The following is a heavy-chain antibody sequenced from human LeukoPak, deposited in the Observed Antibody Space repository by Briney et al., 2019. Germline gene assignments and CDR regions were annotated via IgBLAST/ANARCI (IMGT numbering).Heavy chain of an antibody. CDR1: GYTFRCNY. CDR3: ARDPSSVTLYFFDY. CDR2: IDANNGDT. J-gene: IGHJ4*02. D-gene: IGHD4-11*01. Sequence: ASVKISCKASGYTFRCNYIHWLRQAPGQGLEWMGWIDANNGDTKSAQKFQGRVTMSRDTSISTAYMDLSSLSPDDAAVYYCARDPSSVTLYFFDYWGLGTLVTVSS. V-gene: IGHV1-2*02.